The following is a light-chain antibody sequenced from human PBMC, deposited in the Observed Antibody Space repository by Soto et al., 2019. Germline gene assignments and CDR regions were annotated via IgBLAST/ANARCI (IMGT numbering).Light chain of an antibody. V-gene: IGKV3-15*01. CDR1: QSVSSN. CDR2: GAS. Sequence: EIVMTQSPATLSVSPGERATLSCRSSQSVSSNLAWYQQKPGQAPRLLMYGASTRATVIPDRFSGSGSGTEFTLTISSLQSEDFAVYYYQQHNTWPPWTFGREAKVDSK. CDR3: QQHNTWPPWT. J-gene: IGKJ1*01.